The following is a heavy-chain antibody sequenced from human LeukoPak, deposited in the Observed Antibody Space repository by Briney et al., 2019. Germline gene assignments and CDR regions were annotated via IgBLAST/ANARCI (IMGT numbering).Heavy chain of an antibody. CDR2: ISAYNGNT. D-gene: IGHD2-15*01. J-gene: IGHJ6*02. CDR3: ARDIVVVVAATPGDYYYGMDV. Sequence: ASVKVSCKASGGTFSSYAISWVRQAPGQGLEWMGWISAYNGNTNYAQKLQGRVTTTTDTSTSTAYMELRSLRSDDTAVYYCARDIVVVVAATPGDYYYGMDVWGQGTTVTVSS. CDR1: GGTFSSYA. V-gene: IGHV1-18*01.